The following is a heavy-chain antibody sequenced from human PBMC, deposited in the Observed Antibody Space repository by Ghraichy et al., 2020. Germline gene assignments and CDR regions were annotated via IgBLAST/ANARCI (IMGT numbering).Heavy chain of an antibody. V-gene: IGHV3-48*03. J-gene: IGHJ4*02. D-gene: IGHD3-16*01. CDR2: ISSSAHTI. CDR1: GFTFSSYE. CDR3: GRDHPQGGIYFDY. Sequence: GGSLRLSCAASGFTFSSYEMNWVRQAPGKGLEWVSYISSSAHTIYYADSVKGRFIISRDNARNSLYLQMNSLRAEDTAVYYCGRDHPQGGIYFDYWCQGTRVTVSS.